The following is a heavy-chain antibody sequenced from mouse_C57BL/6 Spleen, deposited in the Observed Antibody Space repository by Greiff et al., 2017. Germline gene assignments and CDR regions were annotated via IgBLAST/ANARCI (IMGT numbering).Heavy chain of an antibody. Sequence: DVMLVESGGGLVKPGGSLKLSCAASGFTFSSYAMSWVRQTPEKRLEWVATISDGGSYTYYPDNVKGRFTISRDNAKNNLYLQMSHLKSEDTAMYYCARDGYDGPFAYWGQGTLVTVSA. CDR1: GFTFSSYA. CDR2: ISDGGSYT. D-gene: IGHD2-3*01. CDR3: ARDGYDGPFAY. J-gene: IGHJ3*01. V-gene: IGHV5-4*01.